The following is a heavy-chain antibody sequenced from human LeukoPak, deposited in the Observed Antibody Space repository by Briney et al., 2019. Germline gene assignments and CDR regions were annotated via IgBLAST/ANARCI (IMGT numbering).Heavy chain of an antibody. J-gene: IGHJ3*02. D-gene: IGHD3-3*01. CDR3: DRVGFDDFWSGYLISDAFDI. Sequence: PSQTLSLTCTVSGGTISSCDYYWSWIRQPPGKGLEWVGYIYYSGSTYYNPSLKSRVTISVDTSKNQFSLKLSSVTAADTAVYYCDRVGFDDFWSGYLISDAFDIWGQGTMVTVSS. CDR1: GGTISSCDYY. V-gene: IGHV4-30-4*08. CDR2: IYYSGST.